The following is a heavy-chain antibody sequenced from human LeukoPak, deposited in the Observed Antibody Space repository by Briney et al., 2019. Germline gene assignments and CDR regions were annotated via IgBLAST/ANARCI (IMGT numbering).Heavy chain of an antibody. J-gene: IGHJ4*02. CDR2: ISYDGSNK. Sequence: QTGGSLRLSCAASGFTFSSYAMHWVRQAPGKGLEWVAVISYDGSNKYYADSVKGRFTISRDNAKNSLYLQMNSLRAEDTAVYYCSSTRTFDYWGQGTLVTVSS. CDR3: SSTRTFDY. CDR1: GFTFSSYA. V-gene: IGHV3-30*04. D-gene: IGHD1-26*01.